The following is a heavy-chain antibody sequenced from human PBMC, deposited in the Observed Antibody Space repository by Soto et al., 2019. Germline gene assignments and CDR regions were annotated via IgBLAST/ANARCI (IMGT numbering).Heavy chain of an antibody. J-gene: IGHJ4*02. CDR1: GGIFSSNT. Sequence: QVYLVQSGAEVKKPGSSVKISCKASGGIFSSNTINWVRQAAGQGLEWMGGIIPLFGTANYAEKFQGRVTITADKSTKKEYMKLTNLRSEDTAVYYFASHAAYSGDCYAFDSWGQGTLVTVSS. D-gene: IGHD2-21*02. CDR2: IIPLFGTA. CDR3: ASHAAYSGDCYAFDS. V-gene: IGHV1-69*06.